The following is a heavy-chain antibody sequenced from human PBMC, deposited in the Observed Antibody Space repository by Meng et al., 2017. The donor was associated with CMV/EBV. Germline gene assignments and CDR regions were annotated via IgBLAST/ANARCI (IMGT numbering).Heavy chain of an antibody. Sequence: TSDGISWVRKAPGQGLEWMGWISAYNGNTNYAQKLQGRVTMTTDTSTSTAYMELRSLRSDDTAVYYCARDLLFGSGSYYKIPDRIDYWGQGTLVTVSS. D-gene: IGHD3-10*01. CDR3: ARDLLFGSGSYYKIPDRIDY. CDR2: ISAYNGNT. CDR1: TSDG. J-gene: IGHJ4*02. V-gene: IGHV1-18*01.